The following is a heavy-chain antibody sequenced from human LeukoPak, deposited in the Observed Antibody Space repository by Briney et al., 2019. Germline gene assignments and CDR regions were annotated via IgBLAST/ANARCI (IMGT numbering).Heavy chain of an antibody. Sequence: GRSLRLSCTASGFTFGDYAMSWVRQAPGKGLEWVGFIRSKAYGRTTEYAASVKGRFTISRDDSKSIAYLQMNSLKTEDTAVYYCTRVPAKANYDFWSGYDYYYYMDVWGKGTTVTVSS. V-gene: IGHV3-49*04. D-gene: IGHD3-3*01. CDR1: GFTFGDYA. CDR3: TRVPAKANYDFWSGYDYYYYMDV. CDR2: IRSKAYGRTT. J-gene: IGHJ6*03.